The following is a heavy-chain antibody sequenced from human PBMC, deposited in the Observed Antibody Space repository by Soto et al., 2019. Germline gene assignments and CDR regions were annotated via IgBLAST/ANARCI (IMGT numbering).Heavy chain of an antibody. CDR3: ARGLNGYLHYFDY. CDR2: MNPNSGNT. CDR1: GYTFTSYY. J-gene: IGHJ4*02. D-gene: IGHD5-18*01. V-gene: IGHV1-8*02. Sequence: ASVKVSCKASGYTFTSYYMHWVRQATGQGLEWMGWMNPNSGNTGYAQKFQGRVTMTRNTSASTAYMELSSLRSEDTAVYYCARGLNGYLHYFDYWGQGTPVTVSS.